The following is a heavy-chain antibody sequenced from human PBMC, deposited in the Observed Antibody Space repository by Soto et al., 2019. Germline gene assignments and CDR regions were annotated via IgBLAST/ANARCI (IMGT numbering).Heavy chain of an antibody. V-gene: IGHV1-24*01. D-gene: IGHD3-10*01. CDR1: GYTLTELS. CDR3: ATDSRGYYGSGSYSVPGAFDI. J-gene: IGHJ3*02. CDR2: FDPEDGET. Sequence: ASVKVSCKVSGYTLTELSMHWVRQAPGKGLEWMGGFDPEDGETIYAQKFQGRVTMTEDTSTDTAHMELSSLRSEDTAVYYCATDSRGYYGSGSYSVPGAFDIWGQGTMVTVSS.